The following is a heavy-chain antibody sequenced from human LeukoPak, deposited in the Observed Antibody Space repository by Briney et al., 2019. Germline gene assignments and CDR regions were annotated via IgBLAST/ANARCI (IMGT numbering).Heavy chain of an antibody. CDR2: INAGNGNT. V-gene: IGHV1-3*03. CDR1: GYGFTSYA. J-gene: IGHJ4*02. CDR3: ARTRQYSSTWGFDY. Sequence: GASVKVSCKASGYGFTSYAMHWVRQAPGQRLEWLGWINAGNGNTKYSQEFQGRVTITRDTSASTAYMELSSLRSEDMAVYSCARTRQYSSTWGFDYWGQGTLVTVSS. D-gene: IGHD2-2*01.